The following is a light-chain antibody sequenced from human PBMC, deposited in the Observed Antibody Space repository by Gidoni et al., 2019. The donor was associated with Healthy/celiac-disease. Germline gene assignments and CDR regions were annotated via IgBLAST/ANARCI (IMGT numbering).Light chain of an antibody. CDR1: QSVLYSSNNKNY. J-gene: IGKJ2*01. Sequence: IVMTQSPDSLAVSLGERATINCKSSQSVLYSSNNKNYLAWYQQKPGQPPKLLICWASTRESGVPDRFSGSGYGTDFTLTISSLQAEDVAVYYCQQYYSTPPMYTFGQGTKLEIK. V-gene: IGKV4-1*01. CDR3: QQYYSTPPMYT. CDR2: WAS.